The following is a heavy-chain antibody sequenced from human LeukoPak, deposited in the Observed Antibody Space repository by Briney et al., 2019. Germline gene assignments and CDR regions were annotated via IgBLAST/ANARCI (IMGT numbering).Heavy chain of an antibody. J-gene: IGHJ4*02. D-gene: IGHD6-19*01. Sequence: GRSLRLSCAASGFTFSSYVMHWVRQAPGKGLEWVSYISSSGSTIYYADSVKGRFTISRDNAKNSLFLQMNSLRAEDTAIYYCARLRAVADDYWGQGTLVTVSS. V-gene: IGHV3-48*03. CDR3: ARLRAVADDY. CDR1: GFTFSSYV. CDR2: ISSSGSTI.